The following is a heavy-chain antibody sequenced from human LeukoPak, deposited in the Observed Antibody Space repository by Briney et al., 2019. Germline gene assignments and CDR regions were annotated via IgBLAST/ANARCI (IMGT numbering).Heavy chain of an antibody. Sequence: SETLSLTCTVSGGSISCGDYYWGWLRQPPGRGLEGIGYIYYSGSTNYNPSLKSRVTISVDTSKNQFSLKLSSVTAADTAVYYCARAPIAAGGTENFDYWGQGTLVTVSS. D-gene: IGHD6-13*01. CDR3: ARAPIAAGGTENFDY. CDR2: IYYSGST. V-gene: IGHV4-61*08. CDR1: GGSISCGDYY. J-gene: IGHJ4*02.